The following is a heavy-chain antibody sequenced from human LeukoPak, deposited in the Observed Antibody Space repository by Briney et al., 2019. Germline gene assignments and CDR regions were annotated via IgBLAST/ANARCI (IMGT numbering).Heavy chain of an antibody. Sequence: GGSLRLSCSASGFTFSTYWMSWVRQAPGKGLEWVSSISSSSSYIYYADSVKGRFTISRDNAKNSLYLQMNSLRAEDTAVYYCARSPGYCSSTSCYFGYWGQGTLVTVSS. CDR2: ISSSSSYI. J-gene: IGHJ4*02. CDR3: ARSPGYCSSTSCYFGY. CDR1: GFTFSTYW. V-gene: IGHV3-21*01. D-gene: IGHD2-2*01.